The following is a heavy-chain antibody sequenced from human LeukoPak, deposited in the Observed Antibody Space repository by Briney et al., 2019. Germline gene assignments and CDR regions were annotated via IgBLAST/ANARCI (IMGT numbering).Heavy chain of an antibody. D-gene: IGHD3-10*01. Sequence: GASVKVSCKASGYTFTDYYMYWVRQAPGQGLEWMGWIKPNSGGTNYTQSFQGRVTMTRDTSISTAYMELSRLRSDDTAVYYCARDMVRGVTNYWGQGTLVTVSS. CDR3: ARDMVRGVTNY. V-gene: IGHV1-2*02. CDR1: GYTFTDYY. J-gene: IGHJ4*02. CDR2: IKPNSGGT.